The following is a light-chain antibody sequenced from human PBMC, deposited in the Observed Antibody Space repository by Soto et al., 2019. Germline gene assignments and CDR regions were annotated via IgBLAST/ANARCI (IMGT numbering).Light chain of an antibody. CDR1: QSVDWY. Sequence: EIVLTQSPATLYLSPGDRATLSCRASQSVDWYVAWYQQKPGQAPRLLIYDALKRATGTPDRFSGSGSGTDFTLSVSGLETEDFATYYCQQRTNSPPWTFGQGTRVELK. J-gene: IGKJ1*01. CDR2: DAL. CDR3: QQRTNSPPWT. V-gene: IGKV3-11*01.